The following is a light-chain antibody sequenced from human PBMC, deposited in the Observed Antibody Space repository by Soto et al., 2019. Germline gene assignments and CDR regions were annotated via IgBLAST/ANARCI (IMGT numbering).Light chain of an antibody. CDR3: QQYHTYST. CDR1: QSISTW. J-gene: IGKJ1*01. CDR2: DAS. Sequence: DIQVTQSPSTLSASVGDRVTITCRASQSISTWVAWYQHKTGKAPTLLIYDASSLESEVPSRFSGSGSGTRFTLTISSLQPDDFATYYCQQYHTYSTFGQGTKVDIK. V-gene: IGKV1-5*01.